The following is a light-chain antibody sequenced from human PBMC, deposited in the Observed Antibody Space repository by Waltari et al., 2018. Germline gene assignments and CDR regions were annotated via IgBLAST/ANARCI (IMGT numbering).Light chain of an antibody. CDR1: QSVSSNG. CDR2: GTY. Sequence: EIVLTQSPCTLSLSPGERATLSCGASQSVSSNGLAWYQQKPGQAPRVLSYGTYNRATGIPDRFSGSGSGTDFTLTISRLEPEDFAVYYCQQYGSWTFGQGTKVEIK. CDR3: QQYGSWT. J-gene: IGKJ1*01. V-gene: IGKV3-20*01.